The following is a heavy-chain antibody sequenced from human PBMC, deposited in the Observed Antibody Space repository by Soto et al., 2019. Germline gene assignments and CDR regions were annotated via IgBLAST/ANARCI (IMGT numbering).Heavy chain of an antibody. Sequence: SETLSLTCTVSGGSISGYYWSWIRQPPGKGLEWIGFMYYSGSTNYNPSLKSRVTLSVDTSKNQLSLKLSFVTAADTAVYYCARDREIEPPYYCGMDVWGQGTTVTVSS. CDR3: ARDREIEPPYYCGMDV. CDR2: MYYSGST. CDR1: GGSISGYY. V-gene: IGHV4-59*01. D-gene: IGHD2-21*01. J-gene: IGHJ6*02.